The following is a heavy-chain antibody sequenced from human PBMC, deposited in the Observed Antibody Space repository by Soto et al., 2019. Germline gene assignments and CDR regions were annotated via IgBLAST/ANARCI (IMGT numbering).Heavy chain of an antibody. V-gene: IGHV3-21*01. CDR1: GFTFRSFT. J-gene: IGHJ5*02. D-gene: IGHD6-13*01. Sequence: GGSLRLSCAASGFTFRSFTMNWVRQAPGKGLEWVSTISSNSAYIYYTDALRGRFTISRDNAKNSLHLQMNSLRAEDTAVYYCTRDASRDSSARGWFDPWGPGTLVTVPS. CDR3: TRDASRDSSARGWFDP. CDR2: ISSNSAYI.